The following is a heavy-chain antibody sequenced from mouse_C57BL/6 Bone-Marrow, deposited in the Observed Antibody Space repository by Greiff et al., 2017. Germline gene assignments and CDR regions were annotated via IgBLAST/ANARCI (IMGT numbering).Heavy chain of an antibody. J-gene: IGHJ2*01. Sequence: QVQLKESGAELARPGASVKLSCKASGYTFTSYGISWVKQRTGQGLEWIGEIYPRSGNTYYNEKFKGKATLTADKSSSTAYMELRSLTSEDSAVYFCARGGLLRSDFDYWGQGTTLTVSS. D-gene: IGHD1-1*01. CDR1: GYTFTSYG. CDR3: ARGGLLRSDFDY. V-gene: IGHV1-81*01. CDR2: IYPRSGNT.